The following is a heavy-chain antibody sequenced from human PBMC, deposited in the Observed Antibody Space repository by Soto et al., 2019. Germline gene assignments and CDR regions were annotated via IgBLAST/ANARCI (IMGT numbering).Heavy chain of an antibody. Sequence: GGCMRLSCSASGFTFNSYAMSWVRQTPGKGLEWVSAISGSGGSTYYADSVKGRFTISRDNSKNTLYLQMNSLRAEDTAVYYCAKVKGLRYYYYGMDVWGQGTTVTVSS. CDR3: AKVKGLRYYYYGMDV. CDR2: ISGSGGST. CDR1: GFTFNSYA. V-gene: IGHV3-23*01. J-gene: IGHJ6*02.